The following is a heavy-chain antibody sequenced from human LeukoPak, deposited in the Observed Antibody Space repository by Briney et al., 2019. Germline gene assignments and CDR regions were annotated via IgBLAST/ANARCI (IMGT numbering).Heavy chain of an antibody. J-gene: IGHJ4*02. V-gene: IGHV1-18*01. CDR2: ISAYNGNT. CDR3: ARVGPIVVVTASDY. D-gene: IGHD2-21*02. Sequence: AASVKVSCKASGYTFTSYGISWVRQAPGQGLEWMGWISAYNGNTNYAQKLQGRVTMTTDTSTSTAYMELRSLRSDDTAVYYCARVGPIVVVTASDYWGPGTLVTVSS. CDR1: GYTFTSYG.